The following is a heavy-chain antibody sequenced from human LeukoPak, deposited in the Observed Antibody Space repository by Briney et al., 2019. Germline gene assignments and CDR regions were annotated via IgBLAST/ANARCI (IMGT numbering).Heavy chain of an antibody. V-gene: IGHV1-18*01. CDR2: ISANNGNT. CDR3: ARDLLAMIPTFVGEY. CDR1: GFTFTSYD. D-gene: IGHD5-12*01. J-gene: IGHJ4*02. Sequence: ASVKVSCKASGFTFTSYDISWVRQAPGQGLEWLSWISANNGNTIYAQILQGRVTMTTDTSASTAYMELRSLRSDDTAVYYCARDLLAMIPTFVGEYWGQGTLVTVSS.